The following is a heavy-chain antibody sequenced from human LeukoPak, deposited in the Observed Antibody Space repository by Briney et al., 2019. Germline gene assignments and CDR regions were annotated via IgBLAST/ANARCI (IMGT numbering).Heavy chain of an antibody. CDR1: GDSVSSINGA. J-gene: IGHJ4*02. CDR2: TYYRSKWYN. CDR3: ARDLGNTGWYTFDY. D-gene: IGHD6-19*01. V-gene: IGHV6-1*01. Sequence: SQTLSLTCAISGDSVSSINGAWNWIRQSPSRVLEWLGRTYYRSKWYNDYVESMKGRITISPDTSKNQFSLHLNSVTPEDTAVYYCARDLGNTGWYTFDYWGQGTLVTVSS.